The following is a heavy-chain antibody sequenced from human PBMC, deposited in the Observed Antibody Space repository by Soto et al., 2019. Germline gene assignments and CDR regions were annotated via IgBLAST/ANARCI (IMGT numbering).Heavy chain of an antibody. J-gene: IGHJ4*02. CDR2: ISFDGRNE. CDR3: AKDGAPPYCSGGNCHSTPGY. D-gene: IGHD2-15*01. V-gene: IGHV3-30*18. CDR1: GFTFRNYG. Sequence: GGSLRLSCTGSGFTFRNYGMHWVRQTPGKGLERVAVISFDGRNEYYADSVKGRFTISRDNSKNTLWLQMSSLRAEDTAVYYCAKDGAPPYCSGGNCHSTPGYWGPGTLVTVSS.